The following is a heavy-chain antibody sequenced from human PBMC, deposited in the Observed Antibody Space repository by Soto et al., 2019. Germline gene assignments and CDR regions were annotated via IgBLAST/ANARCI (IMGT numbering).Heavy chain of an antibody. CDR2: INHRGST. Sequence: SETLSLTCAVYGGSFSGYYWSWIRQPPGKGLEWIGEINHRGSTNYNPSLKSRVTISVDTSKNQFSLKLSSVTAADTAVYYCARGRVVGIGSSSWYVDYWGQGTLVTVSS. D-gene: IGHD6-13*01. CDR3: ARGRVVGIGSSSWYVDY. V-gene: IGHV4-34*01. CDR1: GGSFSGYY. J-gene: IGHJ4*02.